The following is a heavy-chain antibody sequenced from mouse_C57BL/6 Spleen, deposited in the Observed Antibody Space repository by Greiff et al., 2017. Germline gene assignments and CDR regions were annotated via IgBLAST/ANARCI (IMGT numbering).Heavy chain of an antibody. CDR1: GFTFSSYA. J-gene: IGHJ1*03. D-gene: IGHD3-3*01. Sequence: EVKLMESGGGLVKPGGSLKLSCAASGFTFSSYAMSWVRQTPEKRLEWVATISDGGSYTYYPDNVKGRFTISRDNAKNNLYLQMSHLKYEDSVMYYCARDGGDRYWYCDVWGTGTTVTVSS. CDR2: ISDGGSYT. CDR3: ARDGGDRYWYCDV. V-gene: IGHV5-4*01.